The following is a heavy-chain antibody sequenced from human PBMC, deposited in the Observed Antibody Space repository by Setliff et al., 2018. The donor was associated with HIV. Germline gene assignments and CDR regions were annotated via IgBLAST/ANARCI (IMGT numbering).Heavy chain of an antibody. D-gene: IGHD3-10*01. V-gene: IGHV3-33*06. Sequence: SLRLSCAASGFPFSSFAMHWVRQAPGKGLEWVAVIWHDGSNKYYADSVQGRFLISRDNSKDTVYLQVNSLRAEDTAVYYCVKELSYGSGTYPFDFWGRGTLVTVS. CDR2: IWHDGSNK. CDR3: VKELSYGSGTYPFDF. CDR1: GFPFSSFA. J-gene: IGHJ4*02.